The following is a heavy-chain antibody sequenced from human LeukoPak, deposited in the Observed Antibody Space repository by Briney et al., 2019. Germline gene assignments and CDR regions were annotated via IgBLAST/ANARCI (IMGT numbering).Heavy chain of an antibody. D-gene: IGHD6-13*01. CDR2: INPNSGGT. CDR3: ARGSGYSSSWYSSGVIRLDY. Sequence: ASVKVSCKASGYTFTGYYVHWVRQAPGQGLEWMGWINPNSGGTNYAQKFQGRVTMTRDTSISTAYMELSRLRSDDTAVYYCARGSGYSSSWYSSGVIRLDYWGQGTLVTVSS. CDR1: GYTFTGYY. J-gene: IGHJ4*02. V-gene: IGHV1-2*02.